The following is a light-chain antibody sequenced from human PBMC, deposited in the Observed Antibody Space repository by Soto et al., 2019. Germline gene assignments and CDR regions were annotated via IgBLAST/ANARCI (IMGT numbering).Light chain of an antibody. V-gene: IGKV3-20*01. CDR2: AAS. J-gene: IGKJ2*01. CDR1: QSVSSSC. CDR3: QQYGSSPRYT. Sequence: EVVLTQSPGTLSLSPGERATLSCRASQSVSSSCLAWYQHKPGQAPRLLIYAASSRATGIPDSFSGSGSGKDFTLTISRLEPEDFAVYYCQQYGSSPRYTFGKGTKLEIK.